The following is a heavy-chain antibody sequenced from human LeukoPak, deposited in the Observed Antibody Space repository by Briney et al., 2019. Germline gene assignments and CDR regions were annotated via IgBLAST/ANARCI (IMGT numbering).Heavy chain of an antibody. V-gene: IGHV4-34*01. CDR3: ARGLQLVRLRSWFDP. CDR2: INHSGST. D-gene: IGHD6-13*01. Sequence: SETLSLTCAVYGGSFSGYYWSWNRQPPGKGLEWIGEINHSGSTNYNPSLKSRVTISVDTSKNQFSLKLSSVTAADTAVYYCARGLQLVRLRSWFDPWGQGTLVTVSS. CDR1: GGSFSGYY. J-gene: IGHJ5*02.